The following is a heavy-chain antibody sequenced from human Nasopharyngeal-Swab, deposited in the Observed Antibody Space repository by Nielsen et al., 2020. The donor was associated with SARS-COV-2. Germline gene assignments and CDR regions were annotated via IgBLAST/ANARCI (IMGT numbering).Heavy chain of an antibody. D-gene: IGHD6-13*01. CDR2: ISGSGGDT. V-gene: IGHV3-23*01. J-gene: IGHJ4*02. CDR1: GFTFSTYW. CDR3: AKDGSSSPTY. Sequence: GGSLRLSCEASGFTFSTYWMSWVRQAPGKGLEWVSAISGSGGDTYYADSVKGRFTISRDNSKNTLYLRMNSLRAEDTAVYYCAKDGSSSPTYWGQGTLVTVSS.